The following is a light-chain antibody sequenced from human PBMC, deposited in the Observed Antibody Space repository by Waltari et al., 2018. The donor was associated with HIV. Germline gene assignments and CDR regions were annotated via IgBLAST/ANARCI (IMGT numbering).Light chain of an antibody. J-gene: IGLJ3*02. CDR2: VNDDGSH. CDR1: SGHANYA. CDR3: QTWAPGIQV. V-gene: IGLV4-69*01. Sequence: QLVLTQSPSASASLGASVKLTCTLSSGHANYAIAWHQLQPGKGPRYLMNVNDDGSHNKGAGIPDRFSGSSSGAERFLIISSLQSQDEAEYYCQTWAPGIQVFGGGTKLTVL.